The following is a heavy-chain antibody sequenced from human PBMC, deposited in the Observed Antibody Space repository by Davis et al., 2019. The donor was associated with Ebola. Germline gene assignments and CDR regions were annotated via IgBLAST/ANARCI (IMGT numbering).Heavy chain of an antibody. CDR2: IYYSGST. J-gene: IGHJ4*02. CDR3: AAMVQGPRRGPLGY. CDR1: GGSISSSSYY. D-gene: IGHD3-10*01. Sequence: MPGGSLRLSCTVSGGSISSSSYYWGWIRQPPGKGLEWIGSIYYSGSTYYNPSLKSRVTISVDTSKNQFSLKLSSVTAADTAVYYCAAMVQGPRRGPLGYWGQGTLVTVSS. V-gene: IGHV4-39*01.